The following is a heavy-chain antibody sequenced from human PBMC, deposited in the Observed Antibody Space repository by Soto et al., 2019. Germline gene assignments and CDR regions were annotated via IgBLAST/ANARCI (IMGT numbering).Heavy chain of an antibody. CDR3: AKNPGYYYDSTGYHFDY. CDR1: GFTFDDYA. V-gene: IGHV3-9*01. J-gene: IGHJ4*02. Sequence: GGSLRLSCAASGFTFDDYAMHWVRQAPGKGLEWVSGISWNSGSIGYADSVKGRFTISRDNAKNSLYLQMNTLRAEDTAVYYCAKNPGYYYDSTGYHFDYWGQGTLVTVSS. D-gene: IGHD3-22*01. CDR2: ISWNSGSI.